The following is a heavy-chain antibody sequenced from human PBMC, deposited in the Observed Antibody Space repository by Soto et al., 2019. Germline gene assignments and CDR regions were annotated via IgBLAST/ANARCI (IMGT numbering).Heavy chain of an antibody. Sequence: GGSLRLSCAASGFTFSSYWMSWVRQAPGKGLEWVANIKQDGSERYYVDSVKGRFTISRDNAKNSLYLQMNSLRAEDTAVYYCARVESAAMRGYYYYYMDVWGKGTTVTVSS. CDR1: GFTFSSYW. D-gene: IGHD2-2*01. V-gene: IGHV3-7*01. CDR2: IKQDGSER. J-gene: IGHJ6*03. CDR3: ARVESAAMRGYYYYYMDV.